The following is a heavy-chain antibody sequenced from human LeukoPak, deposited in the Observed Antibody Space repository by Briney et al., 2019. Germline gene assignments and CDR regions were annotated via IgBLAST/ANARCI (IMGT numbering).Heavy chain of an antibody. J-gene: IGHJ4*02. CDR3: ARDSPVSAAAGDNDY. D-gene: IGHD6-13*01. CDR1: GYTFTSYG. Sequence: ASVKLSCKASGYTFTSYGISWVRQAPGQGLEWMGWISAYNGDTNYAHKPQGRGTMTTDTSTSTAYMELRSLRSDDTAVYYCARDSPVSAAAGDNDYWGQGTLVTVSS. CDR2: ISAYNGDT. V-gene: IGHV1-18*01.